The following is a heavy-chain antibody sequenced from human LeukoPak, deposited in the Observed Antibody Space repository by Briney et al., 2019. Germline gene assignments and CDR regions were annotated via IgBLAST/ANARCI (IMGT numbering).Heavy chain of an antibody. J-gene: IGHJ4*02. CDR1: SVSINIIY. CDR2: IYGSGRT. CDR3: VVSPNQDFFDY. V-gene: IGHV4-4*09. Sequence: PPQTMSLTCTLSSVSINIIYLNWIRQPPGKGMEWIGEIYGSGRTNYTPSLKSRATMSVDTSKSQFSLNLNSLTAADTAVYYCVVSPNQDFFDYWGQGPLVTVSS.